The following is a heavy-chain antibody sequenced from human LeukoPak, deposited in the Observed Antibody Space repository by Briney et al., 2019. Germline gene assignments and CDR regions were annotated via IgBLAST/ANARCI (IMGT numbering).Heavy chain of an antibody. D-gene: IGHD3-22*01. J-gene: IGHJ4*02. CDR2: ISYDESNK. V-gene: IGHV3-30*03. CDR3: ARDRQYFFESRAFDY. Sequence: GGSLRLSCAASGFTFSSYVMHWVRQAPGKGLEWVAVISYDESNKYYADSVRGRFTISRDNSKNTLYLQMNSLRPEDTAAYYCARDRQYFFESRAFDYWGQGTLVTVSS. CDR1: GFTFSSYV.